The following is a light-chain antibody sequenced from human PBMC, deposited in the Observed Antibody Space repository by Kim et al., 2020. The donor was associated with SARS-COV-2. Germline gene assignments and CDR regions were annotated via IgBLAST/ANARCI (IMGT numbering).Light chain of an antibody. CDR2: YSS. CDR1: QSVGGS. V-gene: IGKV6-21*01. CDR3: HQSSNLPQA. Sequence: VTPKEIVTIPCRASQSVGGSLHWYQQKPGQSPRLLIKYSSQSFSGVPSRFSGSGSGTNFTLTINGLESEDAATYYCHQSSNLPQAFGQGTKVDIK. J-gene: IGKJ1*01.